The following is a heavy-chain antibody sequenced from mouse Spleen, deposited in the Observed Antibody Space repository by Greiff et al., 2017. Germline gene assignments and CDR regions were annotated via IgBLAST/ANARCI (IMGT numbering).Heavy chain of an antibody. CDR1: GFTFSSYA. V-gene: IGHV5-9-3*01. CDR3: ARQVNTYWYFDV. Sequence: EVHLVESGGGLVKLGGSLKLSCAASGFTFSSYAMSWVRQTPEKRLEWVATISSGGGNTYYPDSVKGRFTISRDNAKNTLYLQMSSLKSEDTAMYYCARQVNTYWYFDVWGAGTTVTVSS. J-gene: IGHJ1*01. CDR2: ISSGGGNT.